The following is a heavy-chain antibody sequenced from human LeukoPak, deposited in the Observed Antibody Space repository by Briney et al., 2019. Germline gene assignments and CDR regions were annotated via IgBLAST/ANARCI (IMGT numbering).Heavy chain of an antibody. Sequence: GGSLRLSCAASGFTFSSYAMTWVRQSPGKGLEWVSSVSDSGGGTYHADSVKGRFIISRDNSKNTLYLQMNSLRVEDTALYFCAKGLTAAYYFDYWGQGTLVTVSS. CDR2: VSDSGGGT. CDR1: GFTFSSYA. J-gene: IGHJ4*02. CDR3: AKGLTAAYYFDY. D-gene: IGHD2-21*02. V-gene: IGHV3-23*01.